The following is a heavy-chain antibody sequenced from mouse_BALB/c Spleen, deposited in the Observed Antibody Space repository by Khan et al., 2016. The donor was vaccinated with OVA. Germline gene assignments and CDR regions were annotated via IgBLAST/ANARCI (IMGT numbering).Heavy chain of an antibody. Sequence: EVQLQESGPGLVKPSQTVSLTCTVTGISITSGNYRWSWIRQFPGNKLEWIGNLYYSGTVTYNPSLTSRTTITRDTSKNQFLLVMNSLTAEDTATYYRARDYCSSNWNFDVWGEGTTVTVSS. V-gene: IGHV3-5*02. CDR1: GISITSGNYR. CDR2: LYYSGTV. D-gene: IGHD1-1*01. J-gene: IGHJ1*01. CDR3: ARDYCSSNWNFDV.